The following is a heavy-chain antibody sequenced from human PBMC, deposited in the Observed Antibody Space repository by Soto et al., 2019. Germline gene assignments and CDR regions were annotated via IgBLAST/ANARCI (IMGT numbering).Heavy chain of an antibody. V-gene: IGHV3-33*06. J-gene: IGHJ1*01. CDR1: GFTFSNHG. Sequence: QVQLEESGGGVVQPGRSLRLSCAASGFTFSNHGMHWVRQAPGQGLEWVAVIWYDGSNASYADSVKGRFTISRDNSRNTVYLQMNSVRAEDTAVYYCAKESSGSQESWGQGTLVTVSS. CDR2: IWYDGSNA. D-gene: IGHD6-19*01. CDR3: AKESSGSQES.